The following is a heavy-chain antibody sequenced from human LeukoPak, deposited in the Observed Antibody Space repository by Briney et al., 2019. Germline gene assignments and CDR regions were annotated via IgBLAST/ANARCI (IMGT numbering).Heavy chain of an antibody. Sequence: PSETLSLTCTVSGGSISSYYWSWIRQPPGKGLEWIGHIYYGGRTNYNPSLTSRVTISADTSKNQFSLKLSSVTAADTAVYYCARDLGYSYGYNYFDYWGLGTLVTVSS. CDR1: GGSISSYY. CDR3: ARDLGYSYGYNYFDY. CDR2: IYYGGRT. D-gene: IGHD5-18*01. J-gene: IGHJ4*02. V-gene: IGHV4-59*01.